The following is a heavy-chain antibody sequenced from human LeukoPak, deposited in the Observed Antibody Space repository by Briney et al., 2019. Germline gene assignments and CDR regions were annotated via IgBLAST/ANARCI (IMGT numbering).Heavy chain of an antibody. J-gene: IGHJ1*01. V-gene: IGHV1-2*02. CDR3: ARASLASAGTRF. CDR2: INARNGDT. Sequence: ASVKVSCQASGYTFSDYYINWVRQAPGRGLEWVGWINARNGDTNYAQKFQGRVILTRDTSITTSYMEVISLTSDDTAVYYCARASLASAGTRFWGQGTLVIVSS. D-gene: IGHD6-13*01. CDR1: GYTFSDYY.